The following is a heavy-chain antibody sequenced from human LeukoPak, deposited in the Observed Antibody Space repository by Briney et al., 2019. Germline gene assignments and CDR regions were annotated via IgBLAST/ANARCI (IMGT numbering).Heavy chain of an antibody. CDR2: IKQDGSEK. D-gene: IGHD3-9*01. J-gene: IGHJ3*02. Sequence: GGSLRLSCAASGFTFSSYWMSWVRQAPGKGLEWVANIKQDGSEKYYVDSVKGRFTISRDNAKNSLYLQMNSLRAEDTAVYYFARALSLYDILTGCEGHAFDIWGQGTMVTVSS. CDR3: ARALSLYDILTGCEGHAFDI. V-gene: IGHV3-7*01. CDR1: GFTFSSYW.